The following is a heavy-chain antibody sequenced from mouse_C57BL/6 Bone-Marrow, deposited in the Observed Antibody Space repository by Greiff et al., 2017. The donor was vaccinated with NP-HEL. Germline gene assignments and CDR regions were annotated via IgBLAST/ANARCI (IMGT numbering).Heavy chain of an antibody. J-gene: IGHJ1*03. D-gene: IGHD1-1*01. Sequence: QVQLKQPGAELVKPGASVKLSCKASGYTFTSYWMHWVKQRPGRGLEWIGRIDPNRGCTQYNATFKSKATLTVDKPSSTAYMQLSSLTSEDSAVYYCAREGITTVVAIYWYFDVWGTGNTVTVSS. CDR2: IDPNRGCT. CDR3: AREGITTVVAIYWYFDV. V-gene: IGHV1-72*01. CDR1: GYTFTSYW.